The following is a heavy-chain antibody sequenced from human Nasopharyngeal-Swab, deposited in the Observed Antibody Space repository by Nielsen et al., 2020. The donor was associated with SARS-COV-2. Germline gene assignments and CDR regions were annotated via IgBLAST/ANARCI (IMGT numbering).Heavy chain of an antibody. CDR2: IWYDGGNK. CDR3: AREKLSDYFDY. D-gene: IGHD2-15*01. CDR1: GFTFSSYG. Sequence: GESLKTSCAASGFTFSSYGMHWVRQAPGKGLEWVAVIWYDGGNKYYADSVKGRFTISRDNSKNTLYLQMNSLRAEDTAVYYCAREKLSDYFDYWGQGTLVTVSS. V-gene: IGHV3-33*01. J-gene: IGHJ4*02.